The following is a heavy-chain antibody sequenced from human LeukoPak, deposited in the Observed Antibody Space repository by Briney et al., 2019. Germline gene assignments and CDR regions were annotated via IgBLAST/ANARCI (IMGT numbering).Heavy chain of an antibody. D-gene: IGHD1-26*01. J-gene: IGHJ4*02. CDR2: IRYDGSNK. CDR3: ASEVGATGDY. Sequence: PGGSLRLSCAASGFTFSSYGMHWVRQAPGKGLEWVAFIRYDGSNKYYADSVKGRFTISRDNSKNTLYLQMNSLGAEDTAVYYCASEVGATGDYWGQGTLVTVSS. V-gene: IGHV3-30*02. CDR1: GFTFSSYG.